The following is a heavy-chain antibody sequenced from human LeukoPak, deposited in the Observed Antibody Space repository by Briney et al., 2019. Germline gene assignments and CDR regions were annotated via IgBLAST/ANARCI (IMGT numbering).Heavy chain of an antibody. CDR3: ARVWELSFDY. CDR1: GFTVSSDH. J-gene: IGHJ4*02. D-gene: IGHD1-26*01. CDR2: IYAGGST. Sequence: GGSLRLSCAAAGFTVSSDHMSWVRQAPGKGLEWVSVIYAGGSTYYADSVKGRFTISRDNFKNTVFLQMNSLRAEDTAVYYCARVWELSFDYWGQGTLVTVSS. V-gene: IGHV3-53*01.